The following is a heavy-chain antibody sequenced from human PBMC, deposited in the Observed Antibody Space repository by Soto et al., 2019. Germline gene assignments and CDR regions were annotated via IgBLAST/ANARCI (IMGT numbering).Heavy chain of an antibody. Sequence: ASQTLSLTYAVDEGYFSDYYCSWIRQPPGKGLEWIGEINHSGSTNYNPSLKSRVNISVDTSKNQFSLKLSSVTAADTAVYYCARGKYSSSYYYYYMDVWGKGTTVTVSS. CDR3: ARGKYSSSYYYYYMDV. D-gene: IGHD6-6*01. CDR1: EGYFSDYY. J-gene: IGHJ6*03. V-gene: IGHV4-34*01. CDR2: INHSGST.